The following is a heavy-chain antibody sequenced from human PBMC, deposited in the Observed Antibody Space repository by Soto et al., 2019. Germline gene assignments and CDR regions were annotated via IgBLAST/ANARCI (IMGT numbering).Heavy chain of an antibody. CDR1: GGSISSYY. CDR2: IYYSRST. CDR3: ARGGRITIFGVALENWFDP. V-gene: IGHV4-59*01. J-gene: IGHJ5*02. D-gene: IGHD3-3*01. Sequence: SETLSLTCTVSGGSISSYYWSWFRQPPGKGLEWIGYIYYSRSTNYNPYLKSRVTISVDTSKNQFSLKLSSVTAADTAVYYCARGGRITIFGVALENWFDPWGQGTLVTVSS.